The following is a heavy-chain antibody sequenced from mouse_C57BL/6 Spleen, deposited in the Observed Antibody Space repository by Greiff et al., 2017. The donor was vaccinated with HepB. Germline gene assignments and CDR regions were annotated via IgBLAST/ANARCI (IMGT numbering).Heavy chain of an antibody. CDR1: GFTFSSYA. Sequence: EVKLQESGEGLVKPGGSLKLSCAASGFTFSSYAMSWVRQTPEKRLEWVAYISSGGDYIYYADTVKGRFTISRDNARNTLYLQMSSLKSEDTAMYYCTRDLGDEYWYFAVWGTETTLTASS. CDR2: ISSGGDYI. J-gene: IGHJ1*03. D-gene: IGHD3-1*01. CDR3: TRDLGDEYWYFAV. V-gene: IGHV5-9-1*02.